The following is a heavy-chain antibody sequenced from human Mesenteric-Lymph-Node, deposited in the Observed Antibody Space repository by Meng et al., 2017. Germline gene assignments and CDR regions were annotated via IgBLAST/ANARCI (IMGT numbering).Heavy chain of an antibody. CDR3: AKPLPHFGSRSLPRWFDR. Sequence: GESLKISCAASGFTFSSYEMNWVRQAPGKGLEWVSLISHNSDATHYADSVKGRFVISRDNSYNIVYLQMNSLTDEDTAVYYCAKPLPHFGSRSLPRWFDRWGQGTLVTVSS. CDR1: GFTFSSYE. CDR2: ISHNSDAT. D-gene: IGHD3-10*01. J-gene: IGHJ5*02. V-gene: IGHV3-23*01.